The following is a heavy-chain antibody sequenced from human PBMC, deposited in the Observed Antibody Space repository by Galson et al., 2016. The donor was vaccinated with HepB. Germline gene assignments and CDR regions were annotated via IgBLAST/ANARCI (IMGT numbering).Heavy chain of an antibody. CDR2: ISPNNGNS. V-gene: IGHV1-18*01. CDR1: GYTFHTYG. CDR3: ASGGSGWSNYFAY. D-gene: IGHD6-19*01. Sequence: SVKVSCKASGYTFHTYGVSWVRQAPGQGLEWMGWISPNNGNSNFAQKFQARVTMTTDTSMRTAYMELRGLRSDDTAVYYCASGGSGWSNYFAYWGQGTLVTVSS. J-gene: IGHJ4*02.